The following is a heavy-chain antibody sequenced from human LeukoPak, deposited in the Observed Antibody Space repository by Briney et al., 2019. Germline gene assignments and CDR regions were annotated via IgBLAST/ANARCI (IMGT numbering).Heavy chain of an antibody. CDR2: ISYSGST. CDR1: GGSISSYY. V-gene: IGHV4-59*01. CDR3: AREFYTALRS. Sequence: SETLSLTCSVSGGSISSYYWSWIRQPPGKGLEWIGYISYSGSTNYNPSLKSRVTISVDTSKNQFSLKLSSVSAADTAVYYCAREFYTALRSWGQGTLVTVSS. J-gene: IGHJ5*02. D-gene: IGHD2-2*02.